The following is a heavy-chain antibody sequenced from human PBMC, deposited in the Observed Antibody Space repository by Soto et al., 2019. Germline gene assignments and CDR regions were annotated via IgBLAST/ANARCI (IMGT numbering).Heavy chain of an antibody. D-gene: IGHD5-18*01. V-gene: IGHV3-15*07. Sequence: GGSLSLSCAAFGFPFGTAWMNWVRQPPGKGLERVGRIKSKTDGGTTDHAAPVKGRFTISRDDSKNTLYLQMNSLKTEDTAVYYCTTVGGRGYSYENYFDYWGQGTLVTVSS. J-gene: IGHJ4*02. CDR3: TTVGGRGYSYENYFDY. CDR2: IKSKTDGGTT. CDR1: GFPFGTAW.